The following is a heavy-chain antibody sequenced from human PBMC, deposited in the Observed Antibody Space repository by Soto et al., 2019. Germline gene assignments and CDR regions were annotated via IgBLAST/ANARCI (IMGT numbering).Heavy chain of an antibody. Sequence: GGSLRLSCAASGFTFSSYAMSWVRQAPGKGLEWVSAISGSSTSTYYADSVKGRFTISRDNSKNTLYLQMNSLRAEDTAVYYCAKDPYSGFAMENYYDYSGHGTLVPVSS. J-gene: IGHJ4*01. D-gene: IGHD2-21*01. CDR1: GFTFSSYA. V-gene: IGHV3-23*01. CDR2: ISGSSTST. CDR3: AKDPYSGFAMENYYDY.